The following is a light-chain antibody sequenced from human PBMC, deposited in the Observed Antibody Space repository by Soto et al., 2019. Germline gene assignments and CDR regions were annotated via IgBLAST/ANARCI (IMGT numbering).Light chain of an antibody. Sequence: QLVLTQPPSVSGAPGQRVTISCTGSSSNIGTGYDVHWYQQLPGTAPKLLIYGNSNRPSGVPDRFSGSKSGTSASLAITGLPAEDEADYYCQSYDSHLSVVFGGGTKLTVL. V-gene: IGLV1-40*01. CDR3: QSYDSHLSVV. J-gene: IGLJ2*01. CDR1: SSNIGTGYD. CDR2: GNS.